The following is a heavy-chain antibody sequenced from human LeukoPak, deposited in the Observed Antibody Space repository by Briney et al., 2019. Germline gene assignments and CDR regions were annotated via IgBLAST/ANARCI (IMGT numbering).Heavy chain of an antibody. CDR3: AKTGQLEYFDY. J-gene: IGHJ4*02. V-gene: IGHV3-30*18. CDR1: GFTFSSYG. D-gene: IGHD6-13*01. Sequence: QPGRSVRLSCAASGFTFSSYGMHWVRQAPGKGLEWVAVISYDGSNKYYADSVKGRFTISRDNSKNTLYLQMNSLRAEDTAVYYCAKTGQLEYFDYWGQGTLVTVSS. CDR2: ISYDGSNK.